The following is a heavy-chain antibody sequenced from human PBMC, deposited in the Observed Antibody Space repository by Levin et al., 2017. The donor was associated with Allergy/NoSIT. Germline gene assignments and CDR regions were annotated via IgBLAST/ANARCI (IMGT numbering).Heavy chain of an antibody. CDR2: IYSDGSA. CDR1: GFTVSTHY. V-gene: IGHV3-53*01. D-gene: IGHD6-13*01. Sequence: ETLSLTCAASGFTVSTHYMTWVRQAPGKGLECVSVIYSDGSAYYADSVKGRFTISRDNSKNTLSLQMNSLRAEDTAVYYCTKGHYSGVYQWGQGTLVTVSS. J-gene: IGHJ4*02. CDR3: TKGHYSGVYQ.